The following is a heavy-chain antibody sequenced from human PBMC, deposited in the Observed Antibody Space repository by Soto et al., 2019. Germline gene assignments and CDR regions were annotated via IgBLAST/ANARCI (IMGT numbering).Heavy chain of an antibody. CDR1: GYTFTSYG. Sequence: GASVKVSCKASGYTFTSYGISWVRQAPGQGLEWMGWISAYNGNTNYAQKLQGRVTMTTDTSTSTAYMELRSLRSDDTAVYYCARVGVATPRPLASMQQWLVGGYFDYWGQGTLVTVSS. CDR2: ISAYNGNT. J-gene: IGHJ4*02. V-gene: IGHV1-18*01. D-gene: IGHD6-19*01. CDR3: ARVGVATPRPLASMQQWLVGGYFDY.